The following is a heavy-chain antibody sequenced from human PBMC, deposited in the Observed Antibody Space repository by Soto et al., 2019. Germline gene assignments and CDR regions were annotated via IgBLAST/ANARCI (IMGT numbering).Heavy chain of an antibody. Sequence: SVKVSCKASGGTFSSYAISWVRQAPGQGLEWMGGIIPIFGTANYAQKFQGRVTITADEFTSTAYMELSSLRSEDAAVYYCASSYSNYALIDYYYYGMDVWGQGTTVTVSS. CDR1: GGTFSSYA. J-gene: IGHJ6*02. V-gene: IGHV1-69*13. CDR2: IIPIFGTA. CDR3: ASSYSNYALIDYYYYGMDV. D-gene: IGHD4-4*01.